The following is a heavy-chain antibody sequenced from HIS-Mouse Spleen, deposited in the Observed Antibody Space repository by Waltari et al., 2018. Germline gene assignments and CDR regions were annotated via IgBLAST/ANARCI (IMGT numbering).Heavy chain of an antibody. J-gene: IGHJ3*02. D-gene: IGHD3-10*01. V-gene: IGHV3-9*01. CDR3: AKDKNGSGSYAFDI. CDR2: ISWNSCSI. Sequence: EVQLVESGGGLVQPGRSLRLACAASGFTFDDYAMPGVREAPGKGLEWVSGISWNSCSIGYADSVKGRFTISRDNAKNSLYLQMNSLRAEDTALYYCAKDKNGSGSYAFDIWGQGTMVTVSS. CDR1: GFTFDDYA.